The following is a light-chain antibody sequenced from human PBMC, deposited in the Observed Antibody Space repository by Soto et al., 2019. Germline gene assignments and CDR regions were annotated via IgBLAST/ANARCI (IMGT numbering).Light chain of an antibody. Sequence: QSALTQPASVSGSPGKSITHSCTGTSSDVGNYNLVSWYQQHPGKAPKLMIYEVNKRPSGVSNRFSGSKSGNTASLTISGLQAEDEADYYCCSNGGASTTYVFGTGTKVTVL. CDR2: EVN. J-gene: IGLJ1*01. CDR1: SSDVGNYNL. CDR3: CSNGGASTTYV. V-gene: IGLV2-23*02.